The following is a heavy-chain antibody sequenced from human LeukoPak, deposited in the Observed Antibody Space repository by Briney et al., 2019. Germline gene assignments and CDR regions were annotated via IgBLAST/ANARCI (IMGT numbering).Heavy chain of an antibody. CDR2: INPNSGGT. Sequence: ASVKVSCKASGYTFTGYYMHWVRQAPGQGLEWMGWINPNSGGTNYAQKFQGWVTMTRDTSISTAYMELSRLRSDDTAVYYCARSTRSSSWDERGNWFDPWGQGTLVTVSS. D-gene: IGHD6-13*01. V-gene: IGHV1-2*04. J-gene: IGHJ5*02. CDR3: ARSTRSSSWDERGNWFDP. CDR1: GYTFTGYY.